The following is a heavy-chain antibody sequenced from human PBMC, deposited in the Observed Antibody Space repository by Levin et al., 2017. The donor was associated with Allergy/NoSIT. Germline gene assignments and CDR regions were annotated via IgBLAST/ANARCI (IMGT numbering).Heavy chain of an antibody. Sequence: GESLKISCAASGFTFSSYAMSWVRQAPGKGLEWVSAISGSGGSTYYADSVKGRFTISRDNSKNTLYLQMNSLRAEDTAVYYCAKDLAGGYCSSTSCYFSPLKPINYYDYGMDVWGQGTTVTVSS. CDR1: GFTFSSYA. CDR3: AKDLAGGYCSSTSCYFSPLKPINYYDYGMDV. J-gene: IGHJ6*02. D-gene: IGHD2-2*01. V-gene: IGHV3-23*01. CDR2: ISGSGGST.